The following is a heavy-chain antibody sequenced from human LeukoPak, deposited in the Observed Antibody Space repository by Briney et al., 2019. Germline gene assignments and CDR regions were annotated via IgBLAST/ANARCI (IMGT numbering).Heavy chain of an antibody. V-gene: IGHV3-48*03. CDR1: GFTFSSYE. Sequence: GGSLRLSCAASGFTFSSYEMNWVRQAPGKGLEWVSYISSSGSTIYYADSVKGRFTISRDNAKNSLYLQMNSLRAEDTAVYYCARAFQEPPQLYYYYYMDVWGKGTTVTVSS. J-gene: IGHJ6*03. D-gene: IGHD1-1*01. CDR2: ISSSGSTI. CDR3: ARAFQEPPQLYYYYYMDV.